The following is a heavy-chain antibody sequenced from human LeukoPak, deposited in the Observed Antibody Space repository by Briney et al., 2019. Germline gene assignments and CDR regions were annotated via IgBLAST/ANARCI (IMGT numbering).Heavy chain of an antibody. CDR1: GFTFGDYA. J-gene: IGHJ4*02. CDR3: TRFTVVTPTDY. CDR2: IRSKAYGGTT. Sequence: GGSLRPSCTASGFTFGDYAMSWVRQAPGKGLEWVGFIRSKAYGGTTEYAASVKGRFTISRDDSKSIAYLQMNSLKTEDTAVYYCTRFTVVTPTDYWGQGTLVTVSS. D-gene: IGHD4-23*01. V-gene: IGHV3-49*04.